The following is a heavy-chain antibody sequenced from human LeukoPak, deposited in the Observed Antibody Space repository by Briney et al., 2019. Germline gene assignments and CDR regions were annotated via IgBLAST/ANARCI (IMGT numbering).Heavy chain of an antibody. D-gene: IGHD5-24*01. V-gene: IGHV3-30*02. CDR2: IRYDGSYE. CDR3: AKDGGLHLYYYYNYMDI. J-gene: IGHJ6*03. Sequence: PGGSLRLSCAASGFTFNSYGMHGVRQAPGKGLEGVAFIRYDGSYEYYADSVKGGFTISRDNSKTTLYLQMNSLRSEDTAVYYCAKDGGLHLYYYYNYMDIWGKGTTVTVSS. CDR1: GFTFNSYG.